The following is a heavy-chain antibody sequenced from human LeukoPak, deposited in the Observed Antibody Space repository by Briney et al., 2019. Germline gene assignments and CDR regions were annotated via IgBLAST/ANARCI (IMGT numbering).Heavy chain of an antibody. V-gene: IGHV3-23*01. CDR2: SIGTGVTT. CDR3: AKDRVPDGRYSIDY. J-gene: IGHJ4*02. Sequence: PGGSLRLSCAPSGFAFNTYAMNWVPQAPGRALEWVAISIGTGVTTDYADSVKGRFTISKDLSKNTLYLQMNSLGVEDTAIYYCAKDRVPDGRYSIDYWGQGTLVTVS. D-gene: IGHD3-16*02. CDR1: GFAFNTYA.